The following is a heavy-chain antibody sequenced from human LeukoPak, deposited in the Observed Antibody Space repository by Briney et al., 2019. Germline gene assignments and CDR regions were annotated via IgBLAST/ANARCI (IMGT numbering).Heavy chain of an antibody. V-gene: IGHV4-34*01. J-gene: IGHJ4*02. CDR2: IYYSGST. D-gene: IGHD5-18*01. CDR1: GGSFSGYY. CDR3: ARIRGYLYYFDY. Sequence: SETLSLTCAVYGGSFSGYYWSWIRQPPGKGLEWIGSIYYSGSTYYNPSLKSRVTISVDTSKNQFSLKLSSVTAADTAVYYCARIRGYLYYFDYWGQGTLVTVS.